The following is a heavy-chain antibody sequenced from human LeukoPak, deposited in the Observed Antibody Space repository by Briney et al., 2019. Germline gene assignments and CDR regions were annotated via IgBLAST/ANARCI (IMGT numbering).Heavy chain of an antibody. Sequence: GGSLRLSCAASGXTFSSYAMSWVRQAPGKGLEWVSAISGSGGSTYYADSVKGRFTISRDNSKNTLYLQMNSLRAEDTAVYYCAKRGLGMITFGGVPFDYWGQGTLVTVSS. CDR2: ISGSGGST. V-gene: IGHV3-23*01. CDR1: GXTFSSYA. CDR3: AKRGLGMITFGGVPFDY. D-gene: IGHD3-16*01. J-gene: IGHJ4*02.